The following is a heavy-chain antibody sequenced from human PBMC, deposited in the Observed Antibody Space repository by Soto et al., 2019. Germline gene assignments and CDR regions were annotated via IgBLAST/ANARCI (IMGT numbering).Heavy chain of an antibody. D-gene: IGHD6-19*01. J-gene: IGHJ4*02. V-gene: IGHV3-7*01. Sequence: EVQLVESGGGLVQPGGSLRLSCAASGFSLSDYWMNWVRQAPGKGLEWVAIIKQDGSDRYYVDSVKGRFTISRDNAKNSLHLQMSSLRVEDTALYYCARGRGWLHDYWGQGTLVTVSS. CDR1: GFSLSDYW. CDR3: ARGRGWLHDY. CDR2: IKQDGSDR.